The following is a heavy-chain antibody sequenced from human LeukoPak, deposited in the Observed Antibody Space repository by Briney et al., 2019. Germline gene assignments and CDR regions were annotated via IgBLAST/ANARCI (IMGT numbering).Heavy chain of an antibody. J-gene: IGHJ4*02. V-gene: IGHV3-7*01. CDR3: ARVNPLSSSGWSVDFDY. Sequence: GGSLRLSCAASGFTFSSYWMSWVRQAPGKGLEWVANIKQDGSEKYYVDSVKGRFTISRDNAKNSLYLQMNSLRAEDTAVYYCARVNPLSSSGWSVDFDYWGQGTLVTVSS. CDR2: IKQDGSEK. D-gene: IGHD6-19*01. CDR1: GFTFSSYW.